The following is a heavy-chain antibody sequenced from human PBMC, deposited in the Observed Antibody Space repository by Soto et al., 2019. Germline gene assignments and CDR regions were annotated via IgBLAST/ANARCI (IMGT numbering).Heavy chain of an antibody. CDR1: GFTFSSYS. D-gene: IGHD3-22*01. CDR2: ISSSSSYI. V-gene: IGHV3-21*01. Sequence: GGSLRLSCAASGFTFSSYSMNWVRQAPGKGLEWVSSISSSSSYIYYADSVKGRFTISRDNAKNSLYLQMNSLRAEDTALYYCARVNDSSGYYYDAFDIWGQGTMVTVSS. CDR3: ARVNDSSGYYYDAFDI. J-gene: IGHJ3*02.